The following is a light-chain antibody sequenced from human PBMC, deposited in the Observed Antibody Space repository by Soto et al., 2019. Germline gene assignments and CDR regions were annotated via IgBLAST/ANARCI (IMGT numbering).Light chain of an antibody. CDR3: QQYYSTPPT. V-gene: IGKV4-1*01. Sequence: DIVMTQSPDSLAVSLGERATINCKSSQSVLYSSNNNNYLAWYQQKPGQPPRLLIYWASTRESGVPDRFSGSGSGTDFTLTISSLQAEDVAGYSCQQYYSTPPTFGQGTKLEIK. J-gene: IGKJ2*01. CDR1: QSVLYSSNNNNY. CDR2: WAS.